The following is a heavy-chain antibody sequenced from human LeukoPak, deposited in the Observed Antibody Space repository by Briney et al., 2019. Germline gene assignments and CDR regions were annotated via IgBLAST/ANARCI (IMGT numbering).Heavy chain of an antibody. CDR2: IKQDGSEK. J-gene: IGHJ4*02. Sequence: VGSLRLSCAASGFTFSSYWMSWVRQAPGKGLEWVANIKQDGSEKYYVDSVKGRFTISRDNAKNSLYLQMNSLRVEDTAVYYCARDHNYAFDNWGQGTLVSVAS. D-gene: IGHD1-1*01. CDR1: GFTFSSYW. V-gene: IGHV3-7*01. CDR3: ARDHNYAFDN.